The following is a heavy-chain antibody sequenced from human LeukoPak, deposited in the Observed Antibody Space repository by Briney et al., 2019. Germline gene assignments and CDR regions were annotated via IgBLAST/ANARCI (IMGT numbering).Heavy chain of an antibody. V-gene: IGHV3-48*01. J-gene: IGHJ3*02. CDR3: ARPIAAGSFDAFDI. D-gene: IGHD6-25*01. CDR1: GFTFSSYS. Sequence: PGGSLRLSCAASGFTFSSYSMNWVRQAPGKGLEWVSYISSSSSTIYYADSVKGRFTISRDNAKNSLYLQMNSLRAEDTAVYYCARPIAAGSFDAFDIWGQGTMVTVSS. CDR2: ISSSSSTI.